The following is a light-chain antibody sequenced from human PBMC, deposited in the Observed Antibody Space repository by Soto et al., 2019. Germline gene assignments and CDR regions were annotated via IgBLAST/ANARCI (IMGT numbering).Light chain of an antibody. Sequence: QSALTQPPSASGSPGQSVTISFTGTSSDVGGYNYVSWYQQYPGRAPKLMIYEVTKRPSGVPDRFSGSKSDNTASLTVSGLQAEDEADYYCSSYAASNNFYFVFGGGTKLTVL. J-gene: IGLJ3*02. CDR2: EVT. V-gene: IGLV2-8*01. CDR3: SSYAASNNFYFV. CDR1: SSDVGGYNY.